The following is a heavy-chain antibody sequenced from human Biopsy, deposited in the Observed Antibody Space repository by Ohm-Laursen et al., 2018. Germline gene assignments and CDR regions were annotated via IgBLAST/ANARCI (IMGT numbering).Heavy chain of an antibody. V-gene: IGHV1-2*02. Sequence: VASVKVSCKASGFSFIGYYIHWVRQAPGQGLEWMGWISPKSGDTNYAHKFQGNITMTRDTSMSTAYMEMSRLRCDDTAVYYCALQSVAQMKNFDYWGQGTLVTVSS. CDR3: ALQSVAQMKNFDY. J-gene: IGHJ4*02. CDR1: GFSFIGYY. CDR2: ISPKSGDT. D-gene: IGHD6-19*01.